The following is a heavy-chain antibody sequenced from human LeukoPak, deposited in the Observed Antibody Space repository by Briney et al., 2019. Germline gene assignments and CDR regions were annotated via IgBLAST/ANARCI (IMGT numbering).Heavy chain of an antibody. CDR3: ARDRLYGDPIDY. CDR1: GYTFTGYY. V-gene: IGHV1-2*02. Sequence: ASVKVSCKASGYTFTGYYMHWVRQAPGQGLEWMGWISPNSGGTNYAQKFQGRVTMTRDTSITTAYMELSRPRSDDTAVYYCARDRLYGDPIDYWGQGTLVTVSS. CDR2: ISPNSGGT. D-gene: IGHD4-17*01. J-gene: IGHJ4*02.